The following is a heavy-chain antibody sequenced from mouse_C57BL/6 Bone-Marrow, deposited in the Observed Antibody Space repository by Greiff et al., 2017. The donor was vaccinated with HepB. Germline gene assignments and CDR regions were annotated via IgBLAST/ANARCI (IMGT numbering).Heavy chain of an antibody. D-gene: IGHD1-1*01. V-gene: IGHV1-78*01. CDR1: GYTFTDHT. CDR3: ARRVDYSALDY. CDR2: IYPRDGST. Sequence: VHLVESDAELVKPGASVKISCKVSGYTFTDHTIHWMKQRPEQGLEWIGYIYPRDGSTKYNEKFKGKATLTADKSSSPAYMQLNSLTSEDSAVYFCARRVDYSALDYWGQGTSVPVSS. J-gene: IGHJ4*01.